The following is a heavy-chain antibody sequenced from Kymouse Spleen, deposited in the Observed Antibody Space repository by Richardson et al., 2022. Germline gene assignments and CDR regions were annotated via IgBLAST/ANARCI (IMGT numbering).Heavy chain of an antibody. D-gene: IGHD1-7*01. J-gene: IGHJ5*02. CDR2: INSDGSST. CDR1: GFTFSSYW. V-gene: IGHV3-74*01. Sequence: EVQLVESGGGLVQPGGSLRLSCAASGFTFSSYWMHWVRQAPGKGLVWVSRINSDGSSTSYADSVKGRFTISRDNAKNTLYLQMNSLRAEDTAVYYCARGPTITGTKGDNWFDPWGQGTLVTVSS. CDR3: ARGPTITGTKGDNWFDP.